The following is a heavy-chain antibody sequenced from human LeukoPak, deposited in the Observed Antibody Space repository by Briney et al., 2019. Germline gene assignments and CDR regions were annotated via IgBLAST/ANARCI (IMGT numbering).Heavy chain of an antibody. D-gene: IGHD3-16*02. J-gene: IGHJ4*02. CDR3: AGGPYVWGSYRPFDY. Sequence: PQTLSLTCAVSGGSISSGGYSWSWIRQPPGKGLEWIGYIYHSGSTYYNPSLKSRVTISVDRSKNQFSLKLSSVTAADTAVYYCAGGPYVWGSYRPFDYWGQATVVTVSS. V-gene: IGHV4-30-2*01. CDR2: IYHSGST. CDR1: GGSISSGGYS.